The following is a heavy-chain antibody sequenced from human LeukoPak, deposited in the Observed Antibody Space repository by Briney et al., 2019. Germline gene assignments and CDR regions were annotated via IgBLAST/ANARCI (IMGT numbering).Heavy chain of an antibody. D-gene: IGHD4-23*01. J-gene: IGHJ3*02. CDR1: GGSFSGYY. CDR3: ARFYGGNSGMLPRATFDI. V-gene: IGHV4-31*11. CDR2: IYYSGST. Sequence: SETLSLTCAVYGGSFSGYYWSWIRQHPGKGLEWIAYIYYSGSTYYNPSLRSRVTISVDMSKNQFSLKLNSVTAADTAVYYCARFYGGNSGMLPRATFDIWGQGTMVTVSS.